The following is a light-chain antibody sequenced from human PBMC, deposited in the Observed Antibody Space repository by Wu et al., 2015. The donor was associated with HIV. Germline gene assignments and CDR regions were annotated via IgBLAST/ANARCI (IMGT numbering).Light chain of an antibody. CDR3: QQFSDYSRT. Sequence: DIQMTQSPSTVSASVGDRVTITCRASQSINRWLAWYQQKPGKAPNLLIYKASTLQSGVPSRFSGSGSGTEFTLIISSLQPDDFATYYCQQFSDYSRTFGQGTKVDIK. J-gene: IGKJ1*01. CDR1: QSINRW. V-gene: IGKV1-5*03. CDR2: KAS.